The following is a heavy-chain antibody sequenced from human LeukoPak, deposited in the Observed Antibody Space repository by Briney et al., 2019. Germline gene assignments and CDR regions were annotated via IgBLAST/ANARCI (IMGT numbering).Heavy chain of an antibody. Sequence: ASVKPSCKASGYTFTGYYMHWVRQAPGQGLEWMGWINPNSGGTNYAQKFQGRVTMTRDTSISTAYMELSRLRSDDTAVYYCARDPSRIVVVPAAIDYWGQGTLVTVSS. J-gene: IGHJ4*02. CDR1: GYTFTGYY. CDR3: ARDPSRIVVVPAAIDY. V-gene: IGHV1-2*02. CDR2: INPNSGGT. D-gene: IGHD2-2*01.